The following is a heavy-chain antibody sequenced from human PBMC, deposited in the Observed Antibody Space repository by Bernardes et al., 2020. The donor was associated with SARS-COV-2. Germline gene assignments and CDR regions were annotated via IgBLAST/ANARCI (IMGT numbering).Heavy chain of an antibody. CDR3: ARDIRRPSHYYYGMDV. J-gene: IGHJ6*02. CDR2: IYSGGNT. V-gene: IGHV3-66*01. CDR1: GFTVSFNY. D-gene: IGHD2-21*01. Sequence: GGSLRLSCAASGFTVSFNYMSWVRQAPGKGLEWVSVIYSGGNTYYADSVKGRFTVSRATSENTLYLQMNSLRAEDTAVYYCARDIRRPSHYYYGMDVWGQGTTVTVSS.